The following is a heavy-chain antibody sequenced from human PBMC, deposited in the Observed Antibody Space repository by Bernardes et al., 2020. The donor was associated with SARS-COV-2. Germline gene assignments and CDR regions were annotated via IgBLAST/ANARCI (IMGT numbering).Heavy chain of an antibody. CDR1: GGSLSGYY. D-gene: IGHD3-10*01. CDR2: INYSGST. CDR3: ARNFYYGSGSNRMDV. J-gene: IGHJ6*02. V-gene: IGHV4-34*01. Sequence: SETLSLTCAVYGGSLSGYYWNWIRQPPGKGLEWIGEINYSGSTNYNPSLKSRVTISVDTSKNQFSLKLTSVTAADTAVYYCARNFYYGSGSNRMDVWGQGTTVTVSS.